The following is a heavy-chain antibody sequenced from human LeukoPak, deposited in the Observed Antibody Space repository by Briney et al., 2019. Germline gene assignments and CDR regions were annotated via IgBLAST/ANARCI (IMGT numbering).Heavy chain of an antibody. Sequence: SETLSLTCAVSGGSISSGGYSWSWIRHPPGKGLEWIGYIYHSGSTYYSPSLKSRVTISLDSSKNQFSLKLSSVTAADTAVYYWARAGPSRSYYYVWGSYDYWGQGTLVTVSS. CDR1: GGSISSGGYS. CDR2: IYHSGST. CDR3: ARAGPSRSYYYVWGSYDY. J-gene: IGHJ4*02. D-gene: IGHD3-16*01. V-gene: IGHV4-30-4*07.